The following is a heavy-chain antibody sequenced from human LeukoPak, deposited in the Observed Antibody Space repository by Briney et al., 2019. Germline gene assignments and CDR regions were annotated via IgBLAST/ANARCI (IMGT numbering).Heavy chain of an antibody. CDR1: GFTFSSYA. CDR2: ISGSGGST. J-gene: IGHJ6*02. Sequence: GGSLRLSCAASGFTFSSYAMSWVRQAPGKGLEWVSAISGSGGSTYYADSVKGRFTISRDNSKNTLYLQMNSLRAEDTAVYYCAKVGNDGMEGYHYGMDVWGQGTTVTVSS. CDR3: AKVGNDGMEGYHYGMDV. V-gene: IGHV3-23*01. D-gene: IGHD1-1*01.